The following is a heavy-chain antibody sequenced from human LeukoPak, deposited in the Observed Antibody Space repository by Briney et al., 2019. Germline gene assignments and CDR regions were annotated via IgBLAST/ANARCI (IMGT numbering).Heavy chain of an antibody. D-gene: IGHD1-1*01. CDR3: AKVRETGRYFDY. J-gene: IGHJ4*02. CDR2: ISGSGGST. CDR1: GFTFNSYA. V-gene: IGHV3-23*01. Sequence: GSLKLSCAASGFTFNSYAMSWVRQAPGKGLEWVSAISGSGGSTYYADSVKGRFTISRDNSKNTLYLQMNSLRAEDTAVYYCAKVRETGRYFDYWGQGTLVTVSS.